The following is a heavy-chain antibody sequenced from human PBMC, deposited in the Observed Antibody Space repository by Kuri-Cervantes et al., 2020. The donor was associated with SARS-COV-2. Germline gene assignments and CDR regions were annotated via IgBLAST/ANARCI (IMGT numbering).Heavy chain of an antibody. Sequence: GGSLRLSCAASGFTFSSYSMNWVRQAPGKGLEWVSSISSSSSYTYYADSVKGRFTISRDNSKNTLYLQMNSLRAEDTAVYYCAKSYCSGGSCYHFDYWGQGTLVTVSS. J-gene: IGHJ4*02. V-gene: IGHV3-21*04. D-gene: IGHD2-15*01. CDR1: GFTFSSYS. CDR3: AKSYCSGGSCYHFDY. CDR2: ISSSSSYT.